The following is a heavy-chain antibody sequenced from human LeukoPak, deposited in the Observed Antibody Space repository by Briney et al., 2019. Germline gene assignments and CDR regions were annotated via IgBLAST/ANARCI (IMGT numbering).Heavy chain of an antibody. CDR1: GFTFSSYS. CDR2: ISSSSSYI. V-gene: IGHV3-21*01. CDR3: ARKIISGRSGYSDY. Sequence: PGGSLRLSCAASGFTFSSYSMNWVRQAPGKGLEWVSSISSSSSYIYYADPVKGRFTISRDNAKNSLYLQMNSLRAEDTAVYYCARKIISGRSGYSDYWGQGTLVTVSS. J-gene: IGHJ4*02. D-gene: IGHD3-3*01.